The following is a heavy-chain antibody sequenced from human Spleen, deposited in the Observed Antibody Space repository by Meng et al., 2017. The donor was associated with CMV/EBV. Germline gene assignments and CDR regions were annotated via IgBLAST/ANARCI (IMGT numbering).Heavy chain of an antibody. Sequence: FTFSCYGMHLVRQAPVKGLEWVAVIWYDGSNNYYADSVKGRFTISRDNSKNTLYLQMNSLRAEDTAVYYCAKDPYYYDSSGYYFDYWGQGTLVTVSS. CDR1: FTFSCYG. J-gene: IGHJ4*02. V-gene: IGHV3-33*06. CDR3: AKDPYYYDSSGYYFDY. D-gene: IGHD3-22*01. CDR2: IWYDGSNN.